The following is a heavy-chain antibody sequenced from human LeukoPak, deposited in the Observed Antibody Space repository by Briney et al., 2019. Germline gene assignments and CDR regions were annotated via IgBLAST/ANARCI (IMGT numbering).Heavy chain of an antibody. D-gene: IGHD1-26*01. J-gene: IGHJ5*02. CDR2: IYHSGST. V-gene: IGHV4-34*01. Sequence: SETLSLTCAVYGGSFSGYYWSWIRQPPGKGLEWIGSIYHSGSTYYNPSLKSRVTISVDTSKNQFSLKLSSVTAADTAVYYCARVSGSYRDWFDPWGQGTLVTVSS. CDR1: GGSFSGYY. CDR3: ARVSGSYRDWFDP.